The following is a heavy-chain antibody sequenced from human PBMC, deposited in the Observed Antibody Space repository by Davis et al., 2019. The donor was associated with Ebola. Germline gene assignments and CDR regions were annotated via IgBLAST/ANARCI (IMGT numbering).Heavy chain of an antibody. CDR1: GYTFTSYD. J-gene: IGHJ6*02. CDR3: ARGLYYYDSSGYLYYYGMDV. Sequence: ASVKVSCKASGYTFTSYDINWVRQATGQGLEWMGWMNPNSGNTGYAQKFQGRVTMTRNTSISTAYMELSNLRSEDTAVYYCARGLYYYDSSGYLYYYGMDVWGQGTTVTVSS. CDR2: MNPNSGNT. V-gene: IGHV1-8*01. D-gene: IGHD3-22*01.